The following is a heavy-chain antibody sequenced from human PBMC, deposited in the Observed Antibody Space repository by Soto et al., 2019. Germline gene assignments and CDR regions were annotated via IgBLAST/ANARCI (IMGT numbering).Heavy chain of an antibody. D-gene: IGHD4-4*01. CDR2: MSYDGSRT. CDR3: VRDGGDDYRIYLRDFYYYYRLDG. Sequence: QVQAVESGGDMVQPGRSLRLSCAASKFNMSHYTMHWVRQAPGKGLEWVAVMSYDGSRTYTADSVKGRFTISRDNSKGTLNLPMNSLRPAYSCVYYCVRDGGDDYRIYLRDFYYYYRLDGWGRGTAVTVSS. CDR1: KFNMSHYT. J-gene: IGHJ6*02. V-gene: IGHV3-30-3*01.